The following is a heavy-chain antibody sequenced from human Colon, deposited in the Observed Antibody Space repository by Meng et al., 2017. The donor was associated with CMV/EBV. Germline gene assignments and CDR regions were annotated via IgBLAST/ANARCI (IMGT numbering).Heavy chain of an antibody. D-gene: IGHD1-14*01. CDR2: ISNSGGRT. CDR1: GFTLSSSA. CDR3: AKVLYITAVAEGFDM. Sequence: GESLKISCAASGFTLSSSAVTWVRRAPGKGLEWVSTISNSGGRTYYADTVKGRFTISRDNSRNILYLQMSTLRAEDTAMYYCAKVLYITAVAEGFDMWGQGTLVTVSS. J-gene: IGHJ3*02. V-gene: IGHV3-23*01.